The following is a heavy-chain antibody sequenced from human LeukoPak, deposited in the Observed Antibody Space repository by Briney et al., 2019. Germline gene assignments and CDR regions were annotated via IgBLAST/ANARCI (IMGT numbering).Heavy chain of an antibody. CDR2: VIPIFGTA. Sequence: ASVKVSCKASGGTFSSYAISWVRQAPGQGLEWMRGVIPIFGTANYAQKFQGRVTITTDESTSTAYMELSSLRSEDTAVYYCATSPAEYMTTVILYYFDYWGQGTLVTVSS. CDR3: ATSPAEYMTTVILYYFDY. V-gene: IGHV1-69*05. CDR1: GGTFSSYA. D-gene: IGHD4-17*01. J-gene: IGHJ4*02.